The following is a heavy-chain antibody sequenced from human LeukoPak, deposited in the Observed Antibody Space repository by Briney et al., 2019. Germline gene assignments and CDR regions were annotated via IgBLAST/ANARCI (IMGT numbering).Heavy chain of an antibody. V-gene: IGHV4-61*02. CDR2: IYTSGST. D-gene: IGHD3-22*01. CDR1: GGSISSGSYY. J-gene: IGHJ3*02. Sequence: SQTLSLTCTVSGGSISSGSYYWSWIRQPAGKGLEWIGRIYTSGSTNYNPSLKSRVTISVDTSKNQFSLKLSSVTAADTAVYYCARYTMNDAFDIWGQGTMVTVSS. CDR3: ARYTMNDAFDI.